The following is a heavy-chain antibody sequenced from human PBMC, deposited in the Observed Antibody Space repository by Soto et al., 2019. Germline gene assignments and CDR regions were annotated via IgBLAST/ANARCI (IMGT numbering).Heavy chain of an antibody. CDR3: AKARHSGDFAGSYDS. J-gene: IGHJ4*02. CDR2: VGGRGGNA. CDR1: GFTFNDYA. D-gene: IGHD2-21*02. V-gene: IGHV3-23*01. Sequence: PGGSLRLSCAASGFTFNDYAINWVRQVPGRGLEYVSGVGGRGGNAVYADSMKGRFIISRDNSKNTVYLQMNNLRVDDSAMYYCAKARHSGDFAGSYDSWGQGTLVTVSS.